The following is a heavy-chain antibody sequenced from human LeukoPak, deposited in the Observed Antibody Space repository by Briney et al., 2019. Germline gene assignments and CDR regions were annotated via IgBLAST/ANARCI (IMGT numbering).Heavy chain of an antibody. CDR2: IIPTFGTA. J-gene: IGHJ3*02. CDR3: ATQLLDYDSSGYAAAFDI. CDR1: GGTFSSYA. Sequence: ASVEVSCKASGGTFSSYAISWVRQAPGQGLEWMGGIIPTFGTANYAQKFQGRVTITADKSTSTAYMELSSLRSEDTAVYYCATQLLDYDSSGYAAAFDIWGQGTMVTVSS. D-gene: IGHD3-22*01. V-gene: IGHV1-69*06.